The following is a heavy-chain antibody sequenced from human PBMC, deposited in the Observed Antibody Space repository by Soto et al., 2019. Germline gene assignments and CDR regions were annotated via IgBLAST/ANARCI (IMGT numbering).Heavy chain of an antibody. CDR2: ISYDGSNK. V-gene: IGHV3-30*03. J-gene: IGHJ5*02. Sequence: PGGSLRLSCAASGFTFSSYGMHWGRQAPGKGREGVAVISYDGSNKYYAESVKGRVTMSRDNSKNTLYLQMTSLRAEDTAVYYCAIRGSRTWFDPWGQGTRVTVSP. CDR1: GFTFSSYG. CDR3: AIRGSRTWFDP. D-gene: IGHD5-18*01.